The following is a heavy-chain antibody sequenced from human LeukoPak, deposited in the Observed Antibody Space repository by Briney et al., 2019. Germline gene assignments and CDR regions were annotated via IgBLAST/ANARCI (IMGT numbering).Heavy chain of an antibody. CDR2: IYHSGRT. J-gene: IGHJ4*02. V-gene: IGHV4-38-2*02. CDR1: GYSVSSGYF. CDR3: ARDVGTALVTGDY. D-gene: IGHD5-18*01. Sequence: ASETLSLTCTVSGYSVSSGYFWDWIRQPPGKGLEWIGSIYHSGRTYYNPSLKSRVTISVDTSKNQFSLKLSSVTAADTAVYYCARDVGTALVTGDYWGQGTLVTVSS.